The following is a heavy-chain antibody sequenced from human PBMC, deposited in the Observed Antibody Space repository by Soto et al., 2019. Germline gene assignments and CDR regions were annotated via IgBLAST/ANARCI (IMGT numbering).Heavy chain of an antibody. Sequence: QVQLVESGGGLVKSGGSLRLSCAASGFTFSGYYMAWIRQAPGKGLEWVSYISTSANTIYYADSVKGRFTMSRDNAKNSAYLQMNSLTAEATAVYYCARGRRYTDYWGQGTLVTVSS. CDR2: ISTSANTI. J-gene: IGHJ4*02. CDR3: ARGRRYTDY. V-gene: IGHV3-11*01. CDR1: GFTFSGYY. D-gene: IGHD1-20*01.